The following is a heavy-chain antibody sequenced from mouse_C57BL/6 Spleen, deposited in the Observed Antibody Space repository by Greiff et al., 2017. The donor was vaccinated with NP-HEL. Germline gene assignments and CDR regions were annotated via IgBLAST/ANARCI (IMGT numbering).Heavy chain of an antibody. V-gene: IGHV2-5*01. D-gene: IGHD2-4*01. J-gene: IGHJ2*01. CDR2: IWRGGST. CDR1: GFSLTSYG. Sequence: VQLQQSGPGLVQPSQSLSITCTVSGFSLTSYGVHWVRQSPGKGLEWLGVIWRGGSTDYNAAFMSRLSITKDNSKSQVFFKMNSLQADDTAIYYCAILYDYDEAYYFDYWGQGTTLTVSS. CDR3: AILYDYDEAYYFDY.